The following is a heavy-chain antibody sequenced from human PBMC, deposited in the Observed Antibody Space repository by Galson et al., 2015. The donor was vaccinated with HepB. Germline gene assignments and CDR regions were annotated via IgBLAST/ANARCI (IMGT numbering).Heavy chain of an antibody. D-gene: IGHD1-26*01. CDR2: ISWNSGSI. V-gene: IGHV3-9*01. Sequence: SLRLSCAASGFTFDDYAMHWVRQAPGKGLEWVSGISWNSGSIGYADSVKGRFTISRDNAKNSLYLQMNSLRAEDTALYYCAKDGLYSGSRGSPYYFDYWGQGTLVTASS. CDR1: GFTFDDYA. CDR3: AKDGLYSGSRGSPYYFDY. J-gene: IGHJ4*02.